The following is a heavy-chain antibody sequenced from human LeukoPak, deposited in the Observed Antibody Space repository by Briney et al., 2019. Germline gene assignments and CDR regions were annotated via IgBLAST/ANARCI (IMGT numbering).Heavy chain of an antibody. CDR1: GGTFSSYG. D-gene: IGHD5-18*01. CDR3: ARGVDTAMAAHY. V-gene: IGHV1-2*02. CDR2: INPNSGGT. J-gene: IGHJ4*02. Sequence: ASVKVSCKASGGTFSSYGITWVRQAPGQGLEWMGWINPNSGGTNYAQKFQGRVTMTRDTSISTAYMELSRLRSDDTAVYYCARGVDTAMAAHYWGQGTLVTVSS.